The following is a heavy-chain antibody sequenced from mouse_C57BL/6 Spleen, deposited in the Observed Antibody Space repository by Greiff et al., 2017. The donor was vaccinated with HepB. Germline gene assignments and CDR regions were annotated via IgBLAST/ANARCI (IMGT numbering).Heavy chain of an antibody. D-gene: IGHD1-1*01. CDR2: INPSSGYT. V-gene: IGHV1-4*01. CDR3: ARYGSYYGAMDY. Sequence: QVQLKQSGAELARPGASVKMSCKASGYTFTSYTMHWVKQRPGQGLEWIGYINPSSGYTKYNQKFKDKATLTADKSSSTAYMQLSSLTSEDSAVYYCARYGSYYGAMDYWGQGTSVTVSS. CDR1: GYTFTSYT. J-gene: IGHJ4*01.